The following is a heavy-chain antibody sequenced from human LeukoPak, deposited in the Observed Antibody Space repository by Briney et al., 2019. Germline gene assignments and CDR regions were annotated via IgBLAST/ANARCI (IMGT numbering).Heavy chain of an antibody. J-gene: IGHJ4*02. CDR1: GGSISSYY. CDR2: IYYSGST. V-gene: IGHV4-59*12. Sequence: PSETLSLTCTVSGGSISSYYWSWIRQPPGKGLEWIGYIYYSGSTNYNPSLKSRVTMSVDTSKNQFSLKLSSVTAADTAVYYCARETDGSGSYVVIDYWGQGTLVTVSS. CDR3: ARETDGSGSYVVIDY. D-gene: IGHD3-10*01.